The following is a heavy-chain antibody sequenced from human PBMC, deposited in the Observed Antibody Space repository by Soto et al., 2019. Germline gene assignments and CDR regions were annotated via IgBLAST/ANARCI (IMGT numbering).Heavy chain of an antibody. CDR2: IWYDGSNK. J-gene: IGHJ4*02. Sequence: VQLLESGGGVVQPGTSLRLSCVASGSTFSNYGMHWVRQAPGKGPQWVAAIWYDGSNKSYGESVKGRFTISRDNSKNTLYLEINGLSAEDTAVYYCAREGGSHAPSDFDSWGQGSLVIVSS. D-gene: IGHD2-2*01. CDR3: AREGGSHAPSDFDS. V-gene: IGHV3-33*01. CDR1: GSTFSNYG.